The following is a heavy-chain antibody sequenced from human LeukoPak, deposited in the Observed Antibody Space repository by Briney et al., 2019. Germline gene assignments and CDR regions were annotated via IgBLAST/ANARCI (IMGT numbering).Heavy chain of an antibody. CDR3: AKDRSSSWTWTIDY. CDR1: GFAFSSNG. V-gene: IGHV3-30*18. J-gene: IGHJ4*02. CDR2: ISYDGSNK. D-gene: IGHD6-13*01. Sequence: PGRSLRLSCAASGFAFSSNGMHWARQAPGKGLEWVALISYDGSNKYYADSVKGRFTISRDNSKNTLYLQMDSLRAEDTAVYYCAKDRSSSWTWTIDYWGQGTLVTVSS.